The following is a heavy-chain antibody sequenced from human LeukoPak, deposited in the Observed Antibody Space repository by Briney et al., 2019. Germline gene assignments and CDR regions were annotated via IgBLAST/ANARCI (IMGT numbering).Heavy chain of an antibody. CDR2: INAGHGNT. V-gene: IGHV1-3*01. D-gene: IGHD1-14*01. CDR1: GYTFTSYA. CDR3: ARGAGFAEPLPEY. Sequence: ASVKVSCKASGYTFTSYAIQWVRQAPGQRLEWMGWINAGHGNTKYSQNSQGRVTITRDTSASTAYMELSSLRSEDTAVYYCARGAGFAEPLPEYWGQGTLLTVSS. J-gene: IGHJ4*02.